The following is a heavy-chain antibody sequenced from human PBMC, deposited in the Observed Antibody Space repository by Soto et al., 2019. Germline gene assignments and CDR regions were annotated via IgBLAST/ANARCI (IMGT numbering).Heavy chain of an antibody. Sequence: EVQLVESGGGVVQPGRSLRLSCAASGFTFDDYAMHWVRQVPGKGLECVSGINWNSGSIGYGDSVKGRFAISRDNAKNSLHLQMISLSAEDTAFYYCVKDESINWYSGHFRHWGQGTLVTVSS. D-gene: IGHD6-13*01. CDR1: GFTFDDYA. V-gene: IGHV3-9*01. CDR3: VKDESINWYSGHFRH. CDR2: INWNSGSI. J-gene: IGHJ1*01.